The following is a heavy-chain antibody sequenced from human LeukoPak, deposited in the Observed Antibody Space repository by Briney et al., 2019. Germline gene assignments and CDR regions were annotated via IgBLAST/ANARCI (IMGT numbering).Heavy chain of an antibody. CDR3: ARRYYSGSGKDY. CDR1: GFTVSSNY. CDR2: IYSGGST. D-gene: IGHD3-10*01. J-gene: IGHJ4*02. Sequence: GGSLRLSCAASGFTVSSNYMSWVRQAPGKGLEWVSVIYSGGSTYYADSVKGRFTISRDNSKNTLYLQMNSLRAEDTAVYYCARRYYSGSGKDYWGQGTLVTVSS. V-gene: IGHV3-53*01.